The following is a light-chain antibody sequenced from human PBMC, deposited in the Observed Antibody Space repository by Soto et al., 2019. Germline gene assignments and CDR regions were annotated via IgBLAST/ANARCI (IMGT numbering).Light chain of an antibody. Sequence: DIQMTQSPSSLSASVGDRVTITCRTSQSIRSSLNWYQQKPGKAPNLLIYAASRLQSGVPSRFSGSGSGTDFTPTISSLQPADFATYDCQQSYSTPFTFGPGTKVDIK. CDR3: QQSYSTPFT. CDR1: QSIRSS. CDR2: AAS. V-gene: IGKV1-39*01. J-gene: IGKJ3*01.